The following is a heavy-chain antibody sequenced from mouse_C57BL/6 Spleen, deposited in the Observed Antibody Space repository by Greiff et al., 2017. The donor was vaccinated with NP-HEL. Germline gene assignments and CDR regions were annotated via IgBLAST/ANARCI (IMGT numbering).Heavy chain of an antibody. CDR3: ARRGWDDYYAMDY. CDR1: GYTFTSYW. J-gene: IGHJ4*01. Sequence: QVQLQQPGAELVRPGSSVKLSCKASGYTFTSYWMHWVKQRPIQGLEWIGNIDPSDSETHYNQKFKDKATLTVDKSSSTAYMQLSSLTSEDSAVYYCARRGWDDYYAMDYWGQGTSVTVSS. D-gene: IGHD4-1*01. V-gene: IGHV1-52*01. CDR2: IDPSDSET.